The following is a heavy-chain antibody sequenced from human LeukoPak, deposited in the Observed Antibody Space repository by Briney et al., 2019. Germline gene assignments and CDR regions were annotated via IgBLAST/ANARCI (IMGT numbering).Heavy chain of an antibody. CDR3: ARVTGYMIEDYFDY. Sequence: PSETLSLTCTVSGGSISSSLYHWGWIRQSPGKNLEWLGSIYYTGTTHYNPSLKSRVTISVETSKNQFSLKLSSVTAADTAVYYCARVTGYMIEDYFDYWGQGTLVTVSS. V-gene: IGHV4-39*07. CDR1: GGSISSSLYH. J-gene: IGHJ4*02. D-gene: IGHD3-22*01. CDR2: IYYTGTT.